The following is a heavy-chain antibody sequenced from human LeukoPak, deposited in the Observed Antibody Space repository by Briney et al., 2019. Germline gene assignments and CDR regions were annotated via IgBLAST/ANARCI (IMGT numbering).Heavy chain of an antibody. CDR3: ARGLRHHYYGSGSYYNVVFDY. D-gene: IGHD3-10*01. J-gene: IGHJ4*02. CDR2: MNPNSGNT. CDR1: GYTFTSYD. V-gene: IGHV1-8*01. Sequence: ASVKVSCKASGYTFTSYDINWVRQATGQGLEWMGWMNPNSGNTGYAQKFQGRVTMTRNTSISTAYMELSSLRSEDTAVYYCARGLRHHYYGSGSYYNVVFDYWGQGTLVTVSS.